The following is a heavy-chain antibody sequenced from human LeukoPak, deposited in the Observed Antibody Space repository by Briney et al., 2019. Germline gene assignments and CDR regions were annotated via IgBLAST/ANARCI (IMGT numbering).Heavy chain of an antibody. CDR1: GYTFTNYG. D-gene: IGHD6-19*01. CDR2: ISTSNATT. V-gene: IGHV1-18*01. CDR3: ARAPRAVAVSFNY. Sequence: ASVKVSCKASGYTFTNYGISWVRQAPGQGLEWMGWISTSNATTNYAQKLQGRVTMTTDTSTSTAYMELRSLRSDDTAVYYCARAPRAVAVSFNYWGQGTLVTVSS. J-gene: IGHJ4*02.